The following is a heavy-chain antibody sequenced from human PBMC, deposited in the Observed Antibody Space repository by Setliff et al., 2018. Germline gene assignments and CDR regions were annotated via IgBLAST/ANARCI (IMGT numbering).Heavy chain of an antibody. CDR1: GYTLTELS. CDR3: ARAQSWSGGPYYFDN. CDR2: FDPEDGET. J-gene: IGHJ4*02. Sequence: ASVKVSCKVSGYTLTELSMHWVRQAPGKGLEWMGGFDPEDGETIYAQKFQGRVTMTEDTSTDTAYMEPSSLRSEDTAVYYCARAQSWSGGPYYFDNWGQGTLVTVSS. V-gene: IGHV1-24*01. D-gene: IGHD3-3*01.